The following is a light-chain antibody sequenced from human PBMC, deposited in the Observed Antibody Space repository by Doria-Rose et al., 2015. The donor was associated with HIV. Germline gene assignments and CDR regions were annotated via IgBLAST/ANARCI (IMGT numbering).Light chain of an antibody. V-gene: IGKV1-39*01. CDR2: AAS. Sequence: DIQVTQSPSSLSASIGDRVTITCRASQTDSTYLNWFQQEPGKAPKLLIYAASRLQSGVPSRFSGSGSGTDFTLTISGLQPGDFATYYCQQTYSSPPWTFGQGTKVEMK. CDR1: QTDSTY. CDR3: QQTYSSPPWT. J-gene: IGKJ1*01.